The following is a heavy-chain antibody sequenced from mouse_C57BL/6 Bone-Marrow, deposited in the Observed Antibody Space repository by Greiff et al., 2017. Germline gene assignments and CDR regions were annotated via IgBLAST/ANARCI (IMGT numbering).Heavy chain of an antibody. J-gene: IGHJ3*01. CDR1: GYTFTDYY. CDR2: INPNNGGT. V-gene: IGHV1-26*01. CDR3: ARSGNGYPFAY. Sequence: VQLQQSGPELVKPGASVKISCTASGYTFTDYYLNWVKQSHGKSLEWIGDINPNNGGTSYNQKFTGKATLTVDKSSSTAYMELRSLTSEDSAVYYCARSGNGYPFAYWGQGTLVTVSA. D-gene: IGHD2-2*01.